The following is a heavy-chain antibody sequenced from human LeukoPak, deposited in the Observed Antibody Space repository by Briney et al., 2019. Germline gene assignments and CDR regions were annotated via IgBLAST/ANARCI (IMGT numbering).Heavy chain of an antibody. CDR1: GYTSTSYY. V-gene: IGHV1-46*01. J-gene: IGHJ4*02. D-gene: IGHD2-2*01. CDR2: INPSGGST. CDR3: ARGICSSTSCYDYFDY. Sequence: GASVKVSCKASGYTSTSYYMHWVRQAPGQGLEWMGIINPSGGSTSYAQKFQGRVTMTRDTSTSTVYMELSSLRSEDTAVYYCARGICSSTSCYDYFDYWGQGTLVTVSS.